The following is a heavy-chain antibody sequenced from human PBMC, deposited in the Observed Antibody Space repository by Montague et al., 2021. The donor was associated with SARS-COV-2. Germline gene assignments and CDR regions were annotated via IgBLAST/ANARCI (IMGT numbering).Heavy chain of an antibody. J-gene: IGHJ4*02. CDR3: VRYSGWFYFDF. Sequence: CAISGDSVSSHRVAWSWLRQSPSRGREWLGRTYYRSKWYSDYAPSVRGRLTVNPDASKNEFSLELNYVTPEDTAVYYCVRYSGWFYFDFWGQGTLVTVSS. V-gene: IGHV6-1*01. D-gene: IGHD6-19*01. CDR1: GDSVSSHRVA. CDR2: TYYRSKWYS.